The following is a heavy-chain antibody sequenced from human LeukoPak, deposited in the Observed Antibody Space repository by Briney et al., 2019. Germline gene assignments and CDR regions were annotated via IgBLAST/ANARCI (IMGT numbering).Heavy chain of an antibody. V-gene: IGHV1-18*01. CDR1: GYTFTSYG. CDR2: ISAYNGNT. D-gene: IGHD6-13*01. CDR3: ARVIRYSSSWPFDY. Sequence: ASVKVSCKASGYTFTSYGISWVRQAPGQGLEWMGWISAYNGNTNYAQKLQGRVTMTTDTSTSTAYMELRSLRSDDTAVYYCARVIRYSSSWPFDYWSQGTLVTVSS. J-gene: IGHJ4*02.